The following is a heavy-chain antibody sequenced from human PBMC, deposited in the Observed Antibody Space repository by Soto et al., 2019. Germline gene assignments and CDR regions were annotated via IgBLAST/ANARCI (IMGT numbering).Heavy chain of an antibody. CDR1: GYTFTSYD. J-gene: IGHJ5*02. CDR2: MNPNSGNT. CDR3: ARGITIFGVAPP. D-gene: IGHD3-3*01. V-gene: IGHV1-8*01. Sequence: ASVKVSCEASGYTFTSYDINWVRQATGQGLEWMGWMNPNSGNTGYAQKFQGRVTMTRNTSISTAYMELSSLRSEDTAVYYCARGITIFGVAPPWGQGTLVTVSS.